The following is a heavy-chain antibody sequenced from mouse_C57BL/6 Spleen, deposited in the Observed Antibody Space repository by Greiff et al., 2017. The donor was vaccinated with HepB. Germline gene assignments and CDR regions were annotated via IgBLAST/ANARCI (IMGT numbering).Heavy chain of an antibody. CDR1: GFTFSNYW. CDR3: TGDATAY. CDR2: IRLKSDNYAT. J-gene: IGHJ3*01. D-gene: IGHD1-1*01. Sequence: EVNVVESGGGLVQPGGSMKLSCVASGFTFSNYWMNWVRQSPEKGLEWVAQIRLKSDNYATHYAESVKGRFTISRDDSKSSVYLQMNNLRAEDTGIYYCTGDATAYWGQGTLVTVSA. V-gene: IGHV6-3*01.